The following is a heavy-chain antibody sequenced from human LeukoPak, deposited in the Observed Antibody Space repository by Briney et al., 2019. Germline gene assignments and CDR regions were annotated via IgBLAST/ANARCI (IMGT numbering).Heavy chain of an antibody. CDR2: ITKSGDQT. CDR3: VKSAGKDGYRDVFDI. D-gene: IGHD5-24*01. V-gene: IGHV3-11*03. Sequence: KSGGSLRLSCAASGFTFSDYYISWIRQAPGKGLEWVSTITKSGDQTHYADSVRGLFTISRDIFKNTLYLQMNSLRAEDTAVYHCVKSAGKDGYRDVFDIWGQGTVVTVSS. CDR1: GFTFSDYY. J-gene: IGHJ3*02.